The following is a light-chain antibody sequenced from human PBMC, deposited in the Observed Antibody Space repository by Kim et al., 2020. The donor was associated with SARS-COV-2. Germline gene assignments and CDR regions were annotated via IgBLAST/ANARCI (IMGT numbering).Light chain of an antibody. CDR3: QAWDSTFYV. V-gene: IGLV3-1*01. CDR2: QDY. J-gene: IGLJ1*01. Sequence: VSPGQTASVTCSGDKLGDRFVAWYQQKPGQSPVLVMYQDYKRPSGIPERFSGSNSGNTATLTISGTQAMDEADYYCQAWDSTFYVFGTGTKVTVL. CDR1: KLGDRF.